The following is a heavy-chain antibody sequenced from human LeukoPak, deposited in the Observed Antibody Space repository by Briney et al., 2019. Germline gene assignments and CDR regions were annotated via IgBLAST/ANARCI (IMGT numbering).Heavy chain of an antibody. D-gene: IGHD3-10*01. Sequence: GGSLGLSCVASGFTFSHYAMSWVRQAPGKGLEWVSTVSGRGDDTYYADSVKGRFTISRDNSKNTVFLQMNSLRIEDTAMYYCAKDFMHYGSGRPYYMDVWGEGTTVIISS. CDR2: VSGRGDDT. J-gene: IGHJ6*03. CDR3: AKDFMHYGSGRPYYMDV. V-gene: IGHV3-23*01. CDR1: GFTFSHYA.